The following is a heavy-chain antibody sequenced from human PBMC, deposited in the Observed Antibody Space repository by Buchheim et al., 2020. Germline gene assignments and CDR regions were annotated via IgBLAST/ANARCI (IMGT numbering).Heavy chain of an antibody. D-gene: IGHD2-15*01. CDR1: GFTFSDFW. CDR3: ARDGVAEGLYFDY. CDR2: INQRGTEK. V-gene: IGHV3-7*01. J-gene: IGHJ4*02. Sequence: VQLVESGGGLVKPGGSLRLSCAASGFTFSDFWMNWVRQAPGKGLEWVASINQRGTEKYYVDSVKGRFTVSRDNGKNSLYLQMNNVRAEDTAVYYCARDGVAEGLYFDYWGQGTL.